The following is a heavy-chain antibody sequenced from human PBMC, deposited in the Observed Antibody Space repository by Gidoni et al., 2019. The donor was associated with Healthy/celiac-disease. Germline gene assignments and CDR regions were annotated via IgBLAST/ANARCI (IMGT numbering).Heavy chain of an antibody. V-gene: IGHV3-48*02. CDR2: ISSSSSTI. J-gene: IGHJ4*02. CDR1: GSTFRSYS. CDR3: ARDDPTYYYDSSGYPLDY. D-gene: IGHD3-22*01. Sequence: VQLVESGGGLVQPGGSLRLSCAASGSTFRSYSMNWVRQAPGKGLEWVSYISSSSSTIYYADSVKGRFTISRDNAKNSLYLQMNSLRDEDTAVYYCARDDPTYYYDSSGYPLDYWGQGTLVTVSS.